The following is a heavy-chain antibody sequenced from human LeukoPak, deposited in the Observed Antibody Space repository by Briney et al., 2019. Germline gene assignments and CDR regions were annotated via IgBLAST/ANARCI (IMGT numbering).Heavy chain of an antibody. CDR1: GFTFSSFG. Sequence: PGRSLRLSCAASGFTFSSFGIHWVRQAPGKGLEWVAVISYDGSNKYYADSVKGRFTISRDNSKNTLYLQMNSLRAEDTAVYYCARDGGYTYGYEIYDPDYWGQGTLVTVSS. D-gene: IGHD5-18*01. V-gene: IGHV3-30*03. CDR2: ISYDGSNK. CDR3: ARDGGYTYGYEIYDPDY. J-gene: IGHJ4*02.